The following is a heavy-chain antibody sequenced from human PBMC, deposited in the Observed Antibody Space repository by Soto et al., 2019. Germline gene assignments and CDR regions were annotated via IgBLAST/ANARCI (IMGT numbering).Heavy chain of an antibody. CDR3: ASGPVGAGNAGMDV. CDR2: IIPIFGTA. CDR1: GGTFSSYA. V-gene: IGHV1-69*13. D-gene: IGHD1-26*01. J-gene: IGHJ6*02. Sequence: SVKVSCKASGGTFSSYAISWVRQAPGQGLEWMGGIIPIFGTANYAQKFQGRVTITADESTSTAYMELSSLRSEDTAVYYCASGPVGAGNAGMDVWGQGTTVTVSS.